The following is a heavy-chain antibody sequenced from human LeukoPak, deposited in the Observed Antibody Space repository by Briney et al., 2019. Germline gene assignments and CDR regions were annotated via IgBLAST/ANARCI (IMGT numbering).Heavy chain of an antibody. J-gene: IGHJ6*03. Sequence: GGSLRLSCAASGFTFSDYYMSWIRQAPGKGLEWVSYISSSGSNIYYADSVKGRFTISRDNAKNSLYLQMNSLRAEDTAVYYCARVPGLRFLEWPPYYYYMDVWGKGTTVTVSS. CDR1: GFTFSDYY. V-gene: IGHV3-11*04. CDR2: ISSSGSNI. D-gene: IGHD3-3*01. CDR3: ARVPGLRFLEWPPYYYYMDV.